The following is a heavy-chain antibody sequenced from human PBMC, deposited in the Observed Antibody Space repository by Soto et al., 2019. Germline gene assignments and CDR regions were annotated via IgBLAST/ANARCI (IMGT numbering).Heavy chain of an antibody. V-gene: IGHV3-7*01. Sequence: GGSLRLSCAASGFTFNTYWMNWVRQAPGKGLEWVANIRFDGSEKYYVDSVKGRFSVSRDNSKDYLYLQMDSLRAEETAVYNCAAPVGCSTPSCIRGGKGTRVPVSS. D-gene: IGHD2-2*01. CDR2: IRFDGSEK. J-gene: IGHJ4*02. CDR3: AAPVGCSTPSCIR. CDR1: GFTFNTYW.